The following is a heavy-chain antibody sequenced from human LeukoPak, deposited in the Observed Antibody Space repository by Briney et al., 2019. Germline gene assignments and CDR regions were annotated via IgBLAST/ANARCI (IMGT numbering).Heavy chain of an antibody. J-gene: IGHJ4*02. CDR1: GYTFTTYG. D-gene: IGHD1-26*01. CDR3: ARDQPRRGPGNHDY. V-gene: IGHV1-18*01. CDR2: ISGYDGKT. Sequence: ASVMVSCKASGYTFTTYGINWVRQAPGQGLEWMGWISGYDGKTNYAQKLRDRVTTLRDTATSTVYMELRSLTTDDTAVYYCARDQPRRGPGNHDYWGQGTLVTVSS.